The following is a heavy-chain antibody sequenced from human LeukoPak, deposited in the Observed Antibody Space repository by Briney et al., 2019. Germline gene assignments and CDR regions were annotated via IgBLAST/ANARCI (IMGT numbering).Heavy chain of an antibody. V-gene: IGHV4-39*01. D-gene: IGHD3-10*01. J-gene: IGHJ4*02. CDR2: IYYTGIT. CDR1: GASISGNSFY. Sequence: SETLSLTCTVSGASISGNSFYWGWVRQPPGKGLEWIGNIYYTGITYYNPSLKSRVTISVDTSTNQFSLRLNSVTAADRAIYYCASPGIPTFDYWGKGTLVTVSS. CDR3: ASPGIPTFDY.